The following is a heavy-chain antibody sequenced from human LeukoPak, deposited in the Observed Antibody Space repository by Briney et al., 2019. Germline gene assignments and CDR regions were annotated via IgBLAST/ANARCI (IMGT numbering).Heavy chain of an antibody. CDR3: ARDRPHYDILTGYSPPPSFDP. J-gene: IGHJ5*02. V-gene: IGHV4-39*07. CDR2: MYYRGNT. D-gene: IGHD3-9*01. Sequence: SETLSLTCTVSGGSISSITYYWGWIRQPPGKGLEWVGHMYYRGNTFYNPSLKSRVTISVDTSKNQFSLKLSSVTAADTAVYYCARDRPHYDILTGYSPPPSFDPWGQGTLVTVSS. CDR1: GGSISSITYY.